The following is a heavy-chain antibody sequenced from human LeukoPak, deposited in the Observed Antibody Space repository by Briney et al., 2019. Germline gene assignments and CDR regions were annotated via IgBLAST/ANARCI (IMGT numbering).Heavy chain of an antibody. CDR2: IPYDGRNK. Sequence: PGKSLRLSCVASGFTFSSYAMHWVRQAPGKGLEWVAVIPYDGRNKYYADSVKGRFTISRDNTRNTLYLQMNSLRVEDTAVYYCANRYGDYDYWGQGTLVTVSS. D-gene: IGHD4-17*01. CDR3: ANRYGDYDY. J-gene: IGHJ4*02. V-gene: IGHV3-30*04. CDR1: GFTFSSYA.